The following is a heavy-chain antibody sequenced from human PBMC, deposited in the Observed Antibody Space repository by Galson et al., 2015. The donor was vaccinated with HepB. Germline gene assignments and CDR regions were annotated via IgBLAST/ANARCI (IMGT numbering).Heavy chain of an antibody. D-gene: IGHD4-17*01. V-gene: IGHV3-74*01. Sequence: CAAPGFTFSPYWMHWVRQVPGKGLVWVSRINADGSSTTYADSVKGRFTISRDNAKNTLYLEMNSLRAEDTGVYYCVRDGDIGDYALDYWGPGILVTVSS. CDR1: GFTFSPYW. J-gene: IGHJ4*02. CDR2: INADGSST. CDR3: VRDGDIGDYALDY.